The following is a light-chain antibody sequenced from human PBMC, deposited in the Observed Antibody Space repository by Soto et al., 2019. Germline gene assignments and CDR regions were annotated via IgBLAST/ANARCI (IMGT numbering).Light chain of an antibody. V-gene: IGLV2-14*01. CDR2: EVN. Sequence: QSALTQPASVSGPPDQPTTIPGTGAASDVGDYNYVSWYQHHPGKAPKLLIYEVNNRPSGVSDRFSGSKSGNVASLTISWLQAEDEADYYCSSYTSSSTYVFGTGTKLTVL. CDR3: SSYTSSSTYV. CDR1: ASDVGDYNY. J-gene: IGLJ1*01.